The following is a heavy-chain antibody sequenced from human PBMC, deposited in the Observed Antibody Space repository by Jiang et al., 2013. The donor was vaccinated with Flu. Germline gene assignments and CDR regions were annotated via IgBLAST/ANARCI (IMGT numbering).Heavy chain of an antibody. CDR1: GFTFSSYG. D-gene: IGHD6-13*01. CDR3: AKEIGYSSSWYESVGAFDI. J-gene: IGHJ3*02. V-gene: IGHV3-30*02. Sequence: VESGGGVVQPGGSLRLSCAASGFTFSSYGMHWVRQAPGKGLEWVAFIRYDGSNKYYADSVKGRFTISRDNSKNTLYLQMNSLRAEDTAVYYCAKEIGYSSSWYESVGAFDIWGQGTMVTVSS. CDR2: IRYDGSNK.